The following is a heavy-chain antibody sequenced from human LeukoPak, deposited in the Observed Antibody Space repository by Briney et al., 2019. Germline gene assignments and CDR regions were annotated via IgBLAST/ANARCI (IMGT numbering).Heavy chain of an antibody. J-gene: IGHJ4*02. CDR3: ARDQDWGSEY. CDR1: GFTFSNAW. D-gene: IGHD3-16*01. CDR2: MRHDGSDI. V-gene: IGHV3-30*02. Sequence: GGSLRLSCAASGFTFSNAWMSWVRQAPGKGLEWVAFMRHDGSDISYAESVKGRFTISRDNSKNTVYLQMNSLRVEDTSVYYCARDQDWGSEYWGKGTQVIVSS.